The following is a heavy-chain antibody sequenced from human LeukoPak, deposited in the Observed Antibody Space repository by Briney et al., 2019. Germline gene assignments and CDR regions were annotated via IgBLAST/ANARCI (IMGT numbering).Heavy chain of an antibody. J-gene: IGHJ5*02. Sequence: SETLSLTCTVSGASISSYYWSWIRQPPGKGLEWIGYISYSGSTNYNPSLKSRVTISADTSKNQFSLKLTSVTAADTAVYYCARYRGNSNGGFDPWGQGTLVTVSS. CDR2: ISYSGST. CDR1: GASISSYY. D-gene: IGHD4-23*01. CDR3: ARYRGNSNGGFDP. V-gene: IGHV4-59*01.